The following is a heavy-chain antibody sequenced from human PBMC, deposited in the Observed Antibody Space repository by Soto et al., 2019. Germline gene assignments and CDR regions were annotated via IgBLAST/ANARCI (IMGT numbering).Heavy chain of an antibody. J-gene: IGHJ6*02. CDR3: ARDAPMPGANEYSYSSMDV. Sequence: PGESLKISCKGPGYSFTSYLISWVRQMPVKGLEWMGRIDPSDSYTNYSPSFQGHVTISADKSISPAYLQWSSLKASDTAMYYCARDAPMPGANEYSYSSMDVSGHGPRV. D-gene: IGHD2-8*01. CDR1: GYSFTSYL. CDR2: IDPSDSYT. V-gene: IGHV5-10-1*01.